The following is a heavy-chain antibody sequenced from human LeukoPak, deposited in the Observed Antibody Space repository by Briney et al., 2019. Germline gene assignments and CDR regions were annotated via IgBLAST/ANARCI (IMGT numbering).Heavy chain of an antibody. CDR3: ARDLHCSSTSCYLPPHNWFDP. J-gene: IGHJ5*02. D-gene: IGHD2-2*01. CDR2: IYTSGST. Sequence: SETLSLTCTVSGGSISSYYWSWIRQPAGKGLEWIGRIYTSGSTNYNPSLKSRVTMSVDTSKNQFSLKLSSVTAADTAVYYCARDLHCSSTSCYLPPHNWFDPWGQGTLVTVCS. V-gene: IGHV4-4*07. CDR1: GGSISSYY.